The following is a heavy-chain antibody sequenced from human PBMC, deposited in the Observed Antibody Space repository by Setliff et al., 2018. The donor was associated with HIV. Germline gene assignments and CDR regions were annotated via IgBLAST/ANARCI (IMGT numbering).Heavy chain of an antibody. D-gene: IGHD2-2*01. CDR1: GFSFSDYY. V-gene: IGHV3-72*01. Sequence: QPGGSLRLSCVASGFSFSDYYMDWVRQTPGKGLDWVGRIRNKNRGYTTEYAASVKGRFSVSRDDSKNSLYLQMNSLKTEDTAVYYCTTDRPDYCSSTSCLGAFDIWGQGTMVTVSS. J-gene: IGHJ3*02. CDR2: IRNKNRGYTT. CDR3: TTDRPDYCSSTSCLGAFDI.